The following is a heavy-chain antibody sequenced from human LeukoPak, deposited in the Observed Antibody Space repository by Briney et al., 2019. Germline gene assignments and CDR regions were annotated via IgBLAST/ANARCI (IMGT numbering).Heavy chain of an antibody. D-gene: IGHD3-22*01. Sequence: GASVKVSCKASGYTFTGYYIHWVRQAPGQGLEWMGWINPKSGGTSYAQKFQGRVTMTRDMSTSTVYMELSSLRSEDTAVYYCARTLHDSSGYYYVYYFDYWGQGTLVTVSS. CDR1: GYTFTGYY. J-gene: IGHJ4*02. CDR3: ARTLHDSSGYYYVYYFDY. V-gene: IGHV1-2*02. CDR2: INPKSGGT.